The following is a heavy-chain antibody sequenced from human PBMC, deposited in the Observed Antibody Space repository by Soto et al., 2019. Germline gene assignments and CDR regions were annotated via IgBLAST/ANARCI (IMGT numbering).Heavy chain of an antibody. CDR3: ARDYRGSYYYYYGMDV. CDR1: RFTFSSYS. Sequence: PGGSLRLSCAASRFTFSSYSMNWVRQAPGKGLEWVSYISSGSSTIYYADSVKGRFTISRDNTKNSLYLQMNSLRDEDTAVYYCARDYRGSYYYYYGMDVWGQGTTVTVSS. J-gene: IGHJ6*02. D-gene: IGHD1-26*01. CDR2: ISSGSSTI. V-gene: IGHV3-48*02.